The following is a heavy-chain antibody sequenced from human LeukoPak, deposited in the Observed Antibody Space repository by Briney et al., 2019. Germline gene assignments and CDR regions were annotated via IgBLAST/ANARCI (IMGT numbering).Heavy chain of an antibody. CDR1: GGSISSSSYY. D-gene: IGHD3-9*01. J-gene: IGHJ3*02. CDR3: ARASRYDILTGYYMGAFDI. Sequence: PSETLSLTCTVSGGSISSSSYYWGWIRQPPGKGLEWIGSIYYSGSTYYNPSLKSRVTISVDTSKNQFSLKLSSVTAADTAVYYCARASRYDILTGYYMGAFDIWGQGTMVTVSS. CDR2: IYYSGST. V-gene: IGHV4-39*07.